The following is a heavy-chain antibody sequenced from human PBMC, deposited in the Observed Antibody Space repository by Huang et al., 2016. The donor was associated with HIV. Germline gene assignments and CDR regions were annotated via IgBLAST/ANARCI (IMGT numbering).Heavy chain of an antibody. CDR3: ARGFRAKPGDY. V-gene: IGHV3-7*01. Sequence: EVHLVESGGGLVQPGRSLRLSCAASGFTFRSYWMNWVRQPPGRGLEWVANINQDGSGRFYVDSVRGRFTISRDNANNSVSLQLNSLKVEDTAMYHCARGFRAKPGDYWGQGTLVTVSS. J-gene: IGHJ4*02. CDR1: GFTFRSYW. CDR2: INQDGSGR.